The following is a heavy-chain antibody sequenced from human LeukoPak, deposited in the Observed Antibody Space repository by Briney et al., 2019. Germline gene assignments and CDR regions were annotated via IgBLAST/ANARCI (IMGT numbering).Heavy chain of an antibody. V-gene: IGHV3-48*03. J-gene: IGHJ6*02. CDR3: CRRDGYNYGMDV. CDR1: GFTFSSYE. CDR2: ISSSGSTI. Sequence: PGGSLRLSCAASGFTFSSYEMNWVRQAPGKGLEWVSYISSSGSTIYYADSVKGRFTISRDNAKNSLYLQMNSLRAEDTAVYYCCRRDGYNYGMDVWGQGATVTVSS. D-gene: IGHD5-24*01.